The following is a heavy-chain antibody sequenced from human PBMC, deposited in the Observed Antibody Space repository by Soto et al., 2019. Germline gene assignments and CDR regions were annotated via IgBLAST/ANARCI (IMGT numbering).Heavy chain of an antibody. Sequence: PGGSLRLSCAASGFTFSSYAMSWVRQAPGKGLEWVSGISGSGDSTYYADSVKGRFTISRDNSKNTLYLQMNSLGAEDTAVYYSAKGIAGLKYFDYWGQGTLVTVSS. CDR1: GFTFSSYA. CDR3: AKGIAGLKYFDY. J-gene: IGHJ4*02. CDR2: ISGSGDST. D-gene: IGHD6-13*01. V-gene: IGHV3-23*01.